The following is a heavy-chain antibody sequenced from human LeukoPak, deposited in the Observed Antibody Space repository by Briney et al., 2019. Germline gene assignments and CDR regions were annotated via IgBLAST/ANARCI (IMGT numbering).Heavy chain of an antibody. V-gene: IGHV3-23*01. CDR2: ISGSGGST. Sequence: GGSLRLSCAASGFTFSSYAMSWVRQAPGKGLEWVSAISGSGGSTYYADSVKGRFTISRDNSKNTLYLQMNSLRAEDTAVYYCAKVEPYYYDSSGYKNDYWGQGTLVTVSS. CDR1: GFTFSSYA. D-gene: IGHD3-22*01. CDR3: AKVEPYYYDSSGYKNDY. J-gene: IGHJ4*02.